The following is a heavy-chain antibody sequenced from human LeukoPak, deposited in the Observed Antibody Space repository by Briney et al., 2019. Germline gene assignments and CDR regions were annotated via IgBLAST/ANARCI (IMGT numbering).Heavy chain of an antibody. J-gene: IGHJ3*02. CDR3: ARGPEYYYDSSGFGRGAFDI. CDR1: GFTFSSYG. Sequence: PGGSLRLSCAASGFTFSSYGMHWVRQAPGKGLVWVSRINGDGSSTSYADSVKGRFTISRDNAKNTLYLQMNSLRAEDTAVYYCARGPEYYYDSSGFGRGAFDIWGQGTMVTVPS. CDR2: INGDGSST. D-gene: IGHD3-22*01. V-gene: IGHV3-74*01.